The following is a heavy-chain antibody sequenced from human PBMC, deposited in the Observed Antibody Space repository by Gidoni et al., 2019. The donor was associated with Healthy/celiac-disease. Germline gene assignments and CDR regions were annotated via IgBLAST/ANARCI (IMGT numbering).Heavy chain of an antibody. CDR1: GFIFSSYG. J-gene: IGHJ4*02. Sequence: QVQLVESGGGVVQPGRSLRLSCAASGFIFSSYGMHWVRQAPGKGLEWVAVIWHDGSNKYYADSVKGRFTISRDNSKNTLYLQMNSLRAEDTAVYYCARGVVNDYGDYHFDYWGQGTLVTVSS. CDR3: ARGVVNDYGDYHFDY. D-gene: IGHD4-17*01. CDR2: IWHDGSNK. V-gene: IGHV3-33*01.